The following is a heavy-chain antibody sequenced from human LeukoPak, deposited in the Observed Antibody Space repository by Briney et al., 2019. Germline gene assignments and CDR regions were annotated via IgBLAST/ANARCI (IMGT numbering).Heavy chain of an antibody. CDR1: GGSISTYY. D-gene: IGHD6-19*01. Sequence: PSETLSLTCTVSGGSISTYYWNWIRQPAGKGLGWIGRIYTTGITNYNPSLKSRVSVSVDTSKNQFSLKLSSVTAADTAVYYCARGKVVAGTPGQNSWDSWGQGTLVTVSP. V-gene: IGHV4-4*07. J-gene: IGHJ4*02. CDR2: IYTTGIT. CDR3: ARGKVVAGTPGQNSWDS.